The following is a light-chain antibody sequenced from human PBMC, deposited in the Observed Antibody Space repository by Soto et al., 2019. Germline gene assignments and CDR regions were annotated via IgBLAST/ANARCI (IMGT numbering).Light chain of an antibody. Sequence: QSVLTQPPSASGTPGQRVTISCSGSSSNIGSNTVNWYQQHPGKAPKLMIYEVNKRPSGVPDRFSGSKSGNTASLTVSGLQAEDEADYYCSSYAGSDIFVFGGGTKLTVL. V-gene: IGLV2-8*01. CDR2: EVN. CDR3: SSYAGSDIFV. CDR1: SSNIGSNT. J-gene: IGLJ2*01.